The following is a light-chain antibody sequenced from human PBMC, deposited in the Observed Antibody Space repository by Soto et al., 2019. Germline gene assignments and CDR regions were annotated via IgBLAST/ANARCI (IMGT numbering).Light chain of an antibody. CDR2: DVS. V-gene: IGLV2-11*01. CDR3: CSYAGSPYV. J-gene: IGLJ1*01. Sequence: QSVLTQPRSVSGSPGQSVTISCTVTSSDVGGYNYVSWYQQHPGKAPKLMIYDVSKRPSGVPDRFSGSKSGNTASLTISGLQAEDEADYYCCSYAGSPYVFGTGTRSPS. CDR1: SSDVGGYNY.